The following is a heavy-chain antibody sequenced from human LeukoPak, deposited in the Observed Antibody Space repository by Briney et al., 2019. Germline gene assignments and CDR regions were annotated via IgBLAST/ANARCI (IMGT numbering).Heavy chain of an antibody. J-gene: IGHJ4*02. CDR3: ARGTGAPNYFDY. D-gene: IGHD7-27*01. CDR1: GYTLTELS. Sequence: GASVKVSCKVSGYTLTELSMHWVRQAPGQGLEWMAWINPNGGGTNYAQKFQGRVAVTRDSSISTAYMELSGLTSDDTAVFYCARGTGAPNYFDYWGQGTLVTVSS. V-gene: IGHV1-2*02. CDR2: INPNGGGT.